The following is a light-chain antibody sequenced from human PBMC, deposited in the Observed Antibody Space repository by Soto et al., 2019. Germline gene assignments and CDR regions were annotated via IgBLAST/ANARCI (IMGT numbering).Light chain of an antibody. J-gene: IGKJ2*01. CDR3: QQYNSYPYT. V-gene: IGKV1-5*01. Sequence: DIHMTQAPSTLSASVGDRVTITCRASQSISSWLAWYQQKPGKAHKLLIYDASSLQSGVPSRFSGSASGTQFTLTISSLQPDDFATYYCQQYNSYPYTFGQGTKVDIK. CDR1: QSISSW. CDR2: DAS.